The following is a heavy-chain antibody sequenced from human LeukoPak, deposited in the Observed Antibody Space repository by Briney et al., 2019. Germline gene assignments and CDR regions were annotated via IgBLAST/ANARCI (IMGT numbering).Heavy chain of an antibody. Sequence: AGGSLRLSCAASGFTFSSYSMNWVRPAPGKGLEWVSSISSSSSYIYYADSVKGRFTISRDNAKNSLYLQMNSLRAEDTAVYYCARGERGLYCSSTSCYPVLGGQGTLVTVSS. CDR2: ISSSSSYI. J-gene: IGHJ4*02. D-gene: IGHD2-2*01. V-gene: IGHV3-21*01. CDR1: GFTFSSYS. CDR3: ARGERGLYCSSTSCYPVL.